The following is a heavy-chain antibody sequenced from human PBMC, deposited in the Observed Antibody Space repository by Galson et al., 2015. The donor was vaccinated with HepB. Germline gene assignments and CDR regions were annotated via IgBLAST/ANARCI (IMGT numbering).Heavy chain of an antibody. D-gene: IGHD2-15*01. V-gene: IGHV3-21*01. CDR2: ISSSSSYI. CDR3: ARVSCSGGSCYPSNYYGMDV. Sequence: SLRLSCAASGFTFSSYSMNWVRQAPGKGLEWVSSISSSSSYIYYADSVKGRFTISRDNAKNSLYLQMNSLRAEDTAVYYCARVSCSGGSCYPSNYYGMDVWGQGTTVTVSS. J-gene: IGHJ6*02. CDR1: GFTFSSYS.